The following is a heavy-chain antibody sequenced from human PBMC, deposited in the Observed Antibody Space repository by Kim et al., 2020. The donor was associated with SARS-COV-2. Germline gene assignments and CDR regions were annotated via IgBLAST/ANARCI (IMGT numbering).Heavy chain of an antibody. CDR3: ARGFRVGYYGSGSYQLFDY. Sequence: SETLSLTCAVYGGSFSGYYWSWIRQPPGKGLEWIGEINHSGSTNYNPSLKSRVTISVDTSKNQFSLKLSSVTAADTAVYYCARGFRVGYYGSGSYQLFDYWGQGTLVTVSS. CDR2: INHSGST. J-gene: IGHJ4*02. D-gene: IGHD3-10*01. CDR1: GGSFSGYY. V-gene: IGHV4-34*01.